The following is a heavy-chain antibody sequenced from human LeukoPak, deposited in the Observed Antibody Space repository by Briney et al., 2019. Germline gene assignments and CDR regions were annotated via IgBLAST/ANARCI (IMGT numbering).Heavy chain of an antibody. CDR2: ISGGGNIT. CDR3: VREDTPATANY. V-gene: IGHV3-23*01. Sequence: GGSLRLSCAASGFNFANHAMSWVRQTPGKGLEWVSAISGGGNITYYADSVTGRFTISRDNPKDTLFLQMHSLRPGDTAVYYCVREDTPATANYWGQGTLVTISS. CDR1: GFNFANHA. D-gene: IGHD2-21*02. J-gene: IGHJ4*02.